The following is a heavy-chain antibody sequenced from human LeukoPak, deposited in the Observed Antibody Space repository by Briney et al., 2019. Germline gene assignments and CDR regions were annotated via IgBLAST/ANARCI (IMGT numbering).Heavy chain of an antibody. J-gene: IGHJ4*02. D-gene: IGHD3-22*01. CDR1: GYTFSSYG. V-gene: IGHV1-8*01. CDR2: MNPNSGNT. Sequence: ASVKVSCKASGYTFSSYGISWVRQAPGQGLEWMGWMNPNSGNTGYAQKFQGRVTITRNTSISTAYMELSSLRSEDTAVYYCARGANYYDSSGYLIFDYWGQGTLVTVSS. CDR3: ARGANYYDSSGYLIFDY.